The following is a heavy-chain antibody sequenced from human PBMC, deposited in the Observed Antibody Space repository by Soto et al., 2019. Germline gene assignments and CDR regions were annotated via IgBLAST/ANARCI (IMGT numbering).Heavy chain of an antibody. V-gene: IGHV5-51*01. CDR2: IYPGDSDT. CDR3: ARQTTVSPFDY. J-gene: IGHJ4*02. CDR1: GDRFTSSW. D-gene: IGHD4-17*01. Sequence: GQSLNISFTGSGDRFTSSWNGWVLQMPGKGLEWMGIIYPGDSDTRYSPSFQGQVTISADKSISTAYLQWSSLKASDTAMYYCARQTTVSPFDYWGQGTLVTVSS.